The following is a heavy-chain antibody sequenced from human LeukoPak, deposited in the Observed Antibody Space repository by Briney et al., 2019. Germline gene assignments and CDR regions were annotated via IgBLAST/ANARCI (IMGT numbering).Heavy chain of an antibody. CDR1: GGSITTNSYY. J-gene: IGHJ4*02. CDR3: AKRYCSSTTCYDDRGAFDY. CDR2: VYYSGSA. V-gene: IGHV4-39*01. Sequence: SETLSLTCTVSGGSITTNSYYCVWIRQPPGKGLEWIVSVYYSGSAYYNPSLKSRVAISVDTSKNQFSLKLSSVTAADTAVYYCAKRYCSSTTCYDDRGAFDYWGQGTLVTVSS. D-gene: IGHD2-2*01.